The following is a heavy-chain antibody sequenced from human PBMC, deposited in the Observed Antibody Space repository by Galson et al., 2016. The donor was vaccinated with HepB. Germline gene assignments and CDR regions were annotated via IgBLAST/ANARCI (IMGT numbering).Heavy chain of an antibody. CDR2: ITGSGATT. V-gene: IGHV3-23*01. J-gene: IGHJ6*02. CDR1: GFSFSTSG. D-gene: IGHD3-10*01. CDR3: AREGDSGSSHHYYYGMDV. Sequence: SLRLSCAASGFSFSTSGMSWVRQTPGRGLEWVSGITGSGATTHYADSVKGRFIISRDNSKNTLYLQMNSLRAEDTAVYYCAREGDSGSSHHYYYGMDVWGQGTTVTVSS.